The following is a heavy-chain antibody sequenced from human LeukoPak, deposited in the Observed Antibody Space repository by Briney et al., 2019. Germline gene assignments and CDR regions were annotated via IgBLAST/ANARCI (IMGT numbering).Heavy chain of an antibody. CDR1: GFTFSSYA. Sequence: GGSLRLSCAASGFTFSSYAMHWVRQAPGKGLEWVAVISYDGSNKYYADSVKGRFTISRDNSKNTLYLQMNSLRAEDTAVYYCAGSGYDSSGYLDYWGQGTLVTVSS. CDR2: ISYDGSNK. V-gene: IGHV3-30*04. CDR3: AGSGYDSSGYLDY. D-gene: IGHD3-22*01. J-gene: IGHJ4*02.